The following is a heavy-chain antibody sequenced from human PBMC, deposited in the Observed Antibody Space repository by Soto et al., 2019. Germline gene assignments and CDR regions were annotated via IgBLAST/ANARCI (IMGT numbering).Heavy chain of an antibody. Sequence: GFLRLSCAASGFTFSSYSRNFVRQAPGNGLEWVSYISSSSSTIYHADSVKGRFTISRDNAKNSVYLQVNNLRDEDTAVYYCARDWDIVILSVPIPNYNYGMDVWGQGTTVTVSS. D-gene: IGHD2-15*01. V-gene: IGHV3-48*02. J-gene: IGHJ6*02. CDR3: ARDWDIVILSVPIPNYNYGMDV. CDR1: GFTFSSYS. CDR2: ISSSSSTI.